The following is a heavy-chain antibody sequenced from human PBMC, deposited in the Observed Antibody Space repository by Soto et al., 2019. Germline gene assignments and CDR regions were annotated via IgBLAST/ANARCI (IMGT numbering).Heavy chain of an antibody. D-gene: IGHD6-19*01. V-gene: IGHV3-11*06. CDR1: GFTFSDYY. Sequence: QVQLVESGGGLVKPGGSLRLSCAASGFTFSDYYMSWIRQAPGKGLEWVSYISSSSSYTNYADSVKGRFTISRDNAKNSLYLQMNSLRAEDTAVYYCARGPRAVACKRLGPFWGQGTLVTVSS. CDR3: ARGPRAVACKRLGPF. J-gene: IGHJ4*02. CDR2: ISSSSSYT.